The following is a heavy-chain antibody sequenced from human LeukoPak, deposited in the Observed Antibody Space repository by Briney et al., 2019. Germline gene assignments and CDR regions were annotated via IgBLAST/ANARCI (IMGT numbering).Heavy chain of an antibody. CDR2: ISYDGSNK. CDR1: GFTFSSYG. J-gene: IGHJ4*02. CDR3: AKEEYSSSQFYYFDY. V-gene: IGHV3-30*18. Sequence: PGGSLRLSCAASGFTFSSYGMDWVRQAPGKGLEWVAVISYDGSNKYYADSVKGRFTISRDNSKNTLYLQMNSLRAEDTAVYYCAKEEYSSSQFYYFDYWGQGTLVTVSS. D-gene: IGHD6-6*01.